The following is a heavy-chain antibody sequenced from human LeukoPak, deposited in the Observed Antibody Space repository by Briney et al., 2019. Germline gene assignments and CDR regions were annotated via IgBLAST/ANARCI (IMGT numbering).Heavy chain of an antibody. D-gene: IGHD3-10*01. J-gene: IGHJ4*02. Sequence: GGSLRLSCAASGFTFSSYAMHWVRQAPGKGLEWVAVISYDGSNKHYADSVKGRFTISRDNSKNTLYLQMNSLRAEDTAVYYCYGSGSYYKVFFDYWGQGTLVTVSS. CDR2: ISYDGSNK. CDR3: YGSGSYYKVFFDY. CDR1: GFTFSSYA. V-gene: IGHV3-30*04.